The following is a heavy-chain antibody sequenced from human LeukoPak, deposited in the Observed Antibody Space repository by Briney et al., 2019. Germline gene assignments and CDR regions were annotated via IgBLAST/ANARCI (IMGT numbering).Heavy chain of an antibody. CDR1: GGSISSTSYY. CDR2: MYNSGTT. V-gene: IGHV4-39*07. Sequence: KPSETLSLSCSVSGGSISSTSYYWGWIRQPPGKGLEWIGSMYNSGTTYYNPSVKSRVTISLDTSKMQFSLKLRSVTAADTAVYFCARARGTIYGRSGYCDYWGQGTLVSVSS. J-gene: IGHJ4*02. CDR3: ARARGTIYGRSGYCDY. D-gene: IGHD3-22*01.